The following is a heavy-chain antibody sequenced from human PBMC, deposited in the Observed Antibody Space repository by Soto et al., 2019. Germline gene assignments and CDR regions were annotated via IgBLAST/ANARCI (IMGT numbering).Heavy chain of an antibody. CDR3: ARDAPLYNWNYFDP. J-gene: IGHJ5*02. Sequence: GGSLRLSCAASGFTFSSYSMNWVRQAPGKGLEWVSSISSSSSYIYYADSVKGRFTISRDNAKNSLYLQMNSLRAEDTAVYYCARDAPLYNWNYFDPWGQGTLVTVSS. CDR1: GFTFSSYS. CDR2: ISSSSSYI. V-gene: IGHV3-21*01. D-gene: IGHD1-7*01.